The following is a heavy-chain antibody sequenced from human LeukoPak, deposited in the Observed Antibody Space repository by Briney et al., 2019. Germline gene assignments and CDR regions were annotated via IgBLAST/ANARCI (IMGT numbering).Heavy chain of an antibody. D-gene: IGHD3-22*01. CDR1: GFTFSNAW. J-gene: IGHJ4*02. CDR3: ATGNRYYDSSGYYPYYFDY. V-gene: IGHV3-15*01. CDR2: LKSKGDDGAT. Sequence: GGSLRLSCAGSGFTFSNAWMTWVRQAPGKGLEWVVRLKSKGDDGATDYAAPVKGRFTISRDDSKSTLYLQMNSMKTEDTAVYYCATGNRYYDSSGYYPYYFDYWGQGTLVTVSS.